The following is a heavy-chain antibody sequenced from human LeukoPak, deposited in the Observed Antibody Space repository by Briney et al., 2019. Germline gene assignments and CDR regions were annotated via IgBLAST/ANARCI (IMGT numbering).Heavy chain of an antibody. D-gene: IGHD3-22*01. CDR3: ARVGYYESSGYYEY. CDR1: GYTLTGYY. Sequence: AASVKVSCKASGYTLTGYYMHWVRQAPGQGLEWMGRINPNSGGTNYAQKFQGRVTMTRDTSISTVYMELSRLRSDDTAVYYCARVGYYESSGYYEYWGQGTLVNVSS. J-gene: IGHJ4*02. V-gene: IGHV1-2*06. CDR2: INPNSGGT.